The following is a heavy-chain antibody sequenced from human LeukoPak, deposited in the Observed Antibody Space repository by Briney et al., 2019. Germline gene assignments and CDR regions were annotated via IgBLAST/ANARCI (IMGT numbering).Heavy chain of an antibody. CDR3: ARSPAPRIAAAGDNWFDP. V-gene: IGHV1-2*02. Sequence: GASVKVSCKASGYTFTGYYMHWVRQAPGQGLEWMGWINPNSGGTNYAQKFQGRVTMTRDTSISTAYMELSRLRSEDTAVYYCARSPAPRIAAAGDNWFDPWGQGTLVTVSS. D-gene: IGHD6-13*01. J-gene: IGHJ5*02. CDR2: INPNSGGT. CDR1: GYTFTGYY.